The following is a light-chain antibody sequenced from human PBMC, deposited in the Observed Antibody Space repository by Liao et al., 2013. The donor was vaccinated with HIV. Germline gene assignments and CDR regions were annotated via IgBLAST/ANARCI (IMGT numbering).Light chain of an antibody. J-gene: IGLJ3*02. CDR2: YDT. CDR3: QVWDSATDHPV. V-gene: IGLV3-21*01. CDR1: NIGSKS. Sequence: SFVLTQPPSVSVAPGKTASITCGGNNIGSKSVHWYQQKPGQAPVLVIYYDTDRPSGIPERFSGSNSGNTATLTISRVEAGDEADYYCQVWDSATDHPVFGGGTKVTVL.